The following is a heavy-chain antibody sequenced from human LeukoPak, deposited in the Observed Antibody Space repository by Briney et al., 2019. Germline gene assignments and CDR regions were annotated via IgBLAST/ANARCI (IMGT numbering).Heavy chain of an antibody. J-gene: IGHJ4*02. CDR1: GYTFTGYY. CDR2: INPNSGGT. D-gene: IGHD4-17*01. Sequence: ASVKVSCKASGYTFTGYYMHWVRQAPGQGLEWMGWINPNSGGTNYAQKFQGRVTMTRDTSISTAYMELSRLRSDDTAVYYCARGRTVTTHRKYNPYYFDYWGQGTLVTVSS. CDR3: ARGRTVTTHRKYNPYYFDY. V-gene: IGHV1-2*02.